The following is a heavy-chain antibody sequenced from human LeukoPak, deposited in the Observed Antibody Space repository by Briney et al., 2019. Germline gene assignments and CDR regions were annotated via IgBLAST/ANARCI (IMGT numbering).Heavy chain of an antibody. J-gene: IGHJ4*02. Sequence: GGSLRLSCAASGFTFSSYAMGWVRQAPGKGLEWVSAISGSGDTTFYADSVKGRFTISRDNAKNSLYLQMNSLRAEDTAVYYCARAAIDFWSGYFDYWGQGTLVTVSS. V-gene: IGHV3-23*01. D-gene: IGHD3-3*01. CDR3: ARAAIDFWSGYFDY. CDR1: GFTFSSYA. CDR2: ISGSGDTT.